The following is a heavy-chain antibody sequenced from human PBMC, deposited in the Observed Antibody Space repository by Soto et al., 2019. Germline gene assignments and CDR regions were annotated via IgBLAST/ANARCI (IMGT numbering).Heavy chain of an antibody. CDR3: ARERYLDTDY. D-gene: IGHD5-18*01. J-gene: IGHJ4*02. CDR2: INPNSGAT. Sequence: QVPLVQSGAEVKKPGASVKVSCKASGYTFTGYYMHWVRQAPGQGLEWVGWINPNSGATNYAQKFQGRVTMTRDTSSSTAYMELSRLRSDDTAVYYCARERYLDTDYWGQGTLVTVSS. V-gene: IGHV1-2*02. CDR1: GYTFTGYY.